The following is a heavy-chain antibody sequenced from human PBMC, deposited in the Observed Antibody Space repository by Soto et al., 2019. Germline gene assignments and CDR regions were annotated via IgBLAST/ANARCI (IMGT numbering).Heavy chain of an antibody. CDR2: INPNSGGT. CDR1: GYTFTGYY. J-gene: IGHJ6*03. D-gene: IGHD7-27*01. CDR3: ARGSGEDYYYYMDV. Sequence: ASVKVSCKASGYTFTGYYMHWVRQAPGQGLEWMGWINPNSGGTNYAQKFQGWVTMTRDTSISTAYMELSRLRSDATAVYYCARGSGEDYYYYMDVWGKGTTVTVSS. V-gene: IGHV1-2*04.